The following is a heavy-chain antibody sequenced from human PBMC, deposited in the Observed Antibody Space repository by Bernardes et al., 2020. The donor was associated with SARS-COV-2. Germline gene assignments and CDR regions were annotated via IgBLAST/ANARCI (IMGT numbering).Heavy chain of an antibody. CDR2: FDPEDGET. CDR3: ATSYGSGSYYSTTPYLFDY. J-gene: IGHJ4*02. D-gene: IGHD3-10*01. Sequence: ASVKVSCKVSGYTLTELSMHWVRQAPGKGLEWMGGFDPEDGETIYAQKFQGRVTMTEDTSTDTAYMDLSSLRSEDTAVYYCATSYGSGSYYSTTPYLFDYWGQGTLVTVSS. V-gene: IGHV1-24*01. CDR1: GYTLTELS.